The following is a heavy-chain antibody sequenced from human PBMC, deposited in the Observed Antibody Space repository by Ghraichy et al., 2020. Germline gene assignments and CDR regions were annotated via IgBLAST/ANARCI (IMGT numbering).Heavy chain of an antibody. CDR1: GGSISSSSYY. Sequence: SETLSLTCTVSGGSISSSSYYWGWIRQPPGKGLEWIGSIYYSGSTYYNPSLKSRVTISVDTSKNQFSLKLSSVTAADTAVYYCASIGYCTNGVCYGNSMDVWGQGTTVTVSS. V-gene: IGHV4-39*01. D-gene: IGHD2-8*01. CDR3: ASIGYCTNGVCYGNSMDV. J-gene: IGHJ6*02. CDR2: IYYSGST.